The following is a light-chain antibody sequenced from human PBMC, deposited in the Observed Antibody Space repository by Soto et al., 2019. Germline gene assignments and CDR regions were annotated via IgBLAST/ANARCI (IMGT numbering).Light chain of an antibody. CDR3: QQSYSTPLT. V-gene: IGKV1-39*01. Sequence: DIQMTQSPSSLSASVGDRVTITCRASQSNSSYLNWYQQKPGKAPKLLIYAASSLQSGVPSRFSGSGSGTDFTLTISSLQPEDFATYYCQQSYSTPLTVGGGTKVEIK. CDR1: QSNSSY. CDR2: AAS. J-gene: IGKJ4*01.